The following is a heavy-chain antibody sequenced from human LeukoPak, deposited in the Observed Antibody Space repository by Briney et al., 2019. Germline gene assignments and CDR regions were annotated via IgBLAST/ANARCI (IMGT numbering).Heavy chain of an antibody. Sequence: GGSLRLSCAASGFTFSSYEMNWVRQAPGKGLEWVSYISSSGSTIYYADSVKGRFTISRDNAKNSLYLQMNSLRAEDTAVYYCAAGRGYYYYYMDVWGKGTTVTISS. D-gene: IGHD6-13*01. CDR1: GFTFSSYE. CDR3: AAGRGYYYYYMDV. J-gene: IGHJ6*03. V-gene: IGHV3-48*03. CDR2: ISSSGSTI.